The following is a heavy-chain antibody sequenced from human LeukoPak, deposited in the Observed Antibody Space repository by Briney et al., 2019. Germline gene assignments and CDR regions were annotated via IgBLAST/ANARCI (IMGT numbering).Heavy chain of an antibody. J-gene: IGHJ6*02. CDR3: VRGYSFGPYGMDV. Sequence: GGSLRLSCSASGFPFSSYAMHWVRQAPGKGLECVSAISDSGGSTYYADSVKGRFTISRDNSKNSLYLQMSSLRAEDTAVYFCVRGYSFGPYGMDVWGQGTTVTVSS. V-gene: IGHV3-64D*09. D-gene: IGHD2-15*01. CDR2: ISDSGGST. CDR1: GFPFSSYA.